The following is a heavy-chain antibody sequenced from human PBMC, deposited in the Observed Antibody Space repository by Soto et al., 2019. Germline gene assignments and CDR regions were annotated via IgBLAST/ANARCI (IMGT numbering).Heavy chain of an antibody. CDR2: ISGYNGNT. D-gene: IGHD1-26*01. CDR1: GCTFISYG. V-gene: IGHV1-18*01. J-gene: IGHJ4*02. CDR3: ASYLGAQIADY. Sequence: QVQLVQSGAEVKKPGASVKVSCKASGCTFISYGINWVRQAPGQGLEWMGWISGYNGNTKNAQKLQGRVNMTKDTSTSTAYMKLMRLRSDDTAVYYCASYLGAQIADYWGQGTLVSVSS.